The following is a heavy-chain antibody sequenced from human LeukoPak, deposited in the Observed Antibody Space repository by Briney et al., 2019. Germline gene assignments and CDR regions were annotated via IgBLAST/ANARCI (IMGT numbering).Heavy chain of an antibody. CDR2: IYYSGST. Sequence: SETLSLTCTVSGGSISSSSYYWGWIRQPPGKGLEWIGSIYYSGSTYYNPSLKSRVTISVDTSKNQFSLKLSSVTAADTAVYYCAGGDYDYVWGSYNFDYWGQGTLVTVSS. J-gene: IGHJ4*02. D-gene: IGHD3-16*01. CDR1: GGSISSSSYY. CDR3: AGGDYDYVWGSYNFDY. V-gene: IGHV4-39*01.